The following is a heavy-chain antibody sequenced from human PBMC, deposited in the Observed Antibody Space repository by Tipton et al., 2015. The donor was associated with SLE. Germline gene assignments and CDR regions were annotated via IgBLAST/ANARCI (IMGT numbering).Heavy chain of an antibody. Sequence: TLSLTCTVSGGSISSGGYYWSWIRQHPGKGLEWIGYIYYSGSTYYNPSLKSRVTISIDTSKNQFSLKLSSVTAAATAVYYCARKRLPDLAFDLWGRGTLVTVSS. CDR1: GGSISSGGYY. CDR3: ARKRLPDLAFDL. J-gene: IGHJ2*01. V-gene: IGHV4-31*03. CDR2: IYYSGST. D-gene: IGHD3-16*01.